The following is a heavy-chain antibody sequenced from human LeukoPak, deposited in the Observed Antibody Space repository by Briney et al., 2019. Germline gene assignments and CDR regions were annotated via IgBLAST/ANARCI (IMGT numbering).Heavy chain of an antibody. Sequence: SETLSLTCTVSGGSVSSGSYYWSWIRQPPGKELEWIGYIYYSGSTNYNPSLKSRVTISVDTSKNQFSLKLSSVTAADTAVYFCARATPIAPDYWGQGTLVTVSS. J-gene: IGHJ4*02. CDR2: IYYSGST. CDR1: GGSVSSGSYY. D-gene: IGHD6-13*01. V-gene: IGHV4-61*01. CDR3: ARATPIAPDY.